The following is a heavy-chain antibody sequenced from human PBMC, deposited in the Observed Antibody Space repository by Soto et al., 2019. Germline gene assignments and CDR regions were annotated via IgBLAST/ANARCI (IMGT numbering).Heavy chain of an antibody. CDR3: AGREFASSSFHYYYYAVDV. CDR1: GGSFSDYF. J-gene: IGHJ6*02. D-gene: IGHD6-6*01. CDR2: INHSGST. Sequence: PSETLSLTCAGYGGSFSDYFWTWSRQPPGRWLEWIGEINHSGSTNFNPSLKSRVAISADTSRNQFSLRVTSVTAADTAVYYCAGREFASSSFHYYYYAVDVWGQGTTVTVSS. V-gene: IGHV4-34*01.